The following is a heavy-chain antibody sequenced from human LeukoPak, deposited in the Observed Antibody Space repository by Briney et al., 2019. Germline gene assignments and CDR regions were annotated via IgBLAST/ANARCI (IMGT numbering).Heavy chain of an antibody. CDR1: GFIFRNYG. J-gene: IGHJ4*02. CDR2: IWSDGSNK. CDR3: ARGNYYDRSGLDY. Sequence: GGSLRLSCAASGFIFRNYGMHWVRQAPGKGLEWVAVIWSDGSNKYYGDSVKGRFTISRDNSKNTLDLQMNSLRAEDTAVYYCARGNYYDRSGLDYWGQGTLVTVSP. D-gene: IGHD3-22*01. V-gene: IGHV3-33*01.